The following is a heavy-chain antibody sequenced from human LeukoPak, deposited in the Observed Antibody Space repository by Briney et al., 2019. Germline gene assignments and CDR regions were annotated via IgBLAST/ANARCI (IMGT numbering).Heavy chain of an antibody. CDR1: GYSISSGYY. Sequence: SETLSLTCTVSGYSISSGYYWGWIRQPPGKGLEWIGSIYHSGSTYYNPSLRSRVTISVDTSKNQFSLKLSSVTAADTAVYYCARSSEGRYYYDSSGFSYYYYYMDVWGKGTTVTISS. J-gene: IGHJ6*03. CDR2: IYHSGST. D-gene: IGHD3-22*01. V-gene: IGHV4-38-2*02. CDR3: ARSSEGRYYYDSSGFSYYYYYMDV.